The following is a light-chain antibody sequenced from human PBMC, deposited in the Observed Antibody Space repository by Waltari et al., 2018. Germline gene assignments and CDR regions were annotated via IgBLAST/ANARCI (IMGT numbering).Light chain of an antibody. Sequence: DIQMTQSPSTLSASVGDRVTIPCRASPSISNWLAWYQQKPGKAPKLLIYKASNLESGVPSRFSGSGSGTEFTLTISSLQPDDFATYYCQQYDNYWTFGQGTKVEI. V-gene: IGKV1-5*03. J-gene: IGKJ1*01. CDR3: QQYDNYWT. CDR1: PSISNW. CDR2: KAS.